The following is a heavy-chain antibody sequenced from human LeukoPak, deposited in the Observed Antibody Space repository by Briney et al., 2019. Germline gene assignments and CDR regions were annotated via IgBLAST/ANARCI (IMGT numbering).Heavy chain of an antibody. D-gene: IGHD3-3*01. V-gene: IGHV1-18*01. CDR1: GYTFTSYG. CDR3: ARDFPYYDFCSGPRGYGMDV. CDR2: ISAYNGNT. Sequence: GASVKVSCKASGYTFTSYGISWVRQAPGQGLEWMGWISAYNGNTNYAQKLQGRVTMTTDTSTSTAYMELRNLRSDDTAVYYCARDFPYYDFCSGPRGYGMDVWGQGTTVTVSS. J-gene: IGHJ6*02.